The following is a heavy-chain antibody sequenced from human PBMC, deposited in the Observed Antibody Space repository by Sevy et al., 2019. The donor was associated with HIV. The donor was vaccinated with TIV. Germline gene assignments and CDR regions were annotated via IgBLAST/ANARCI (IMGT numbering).Heavy chain of an antibody. CDR2: ISGSGATT. D-gene: IGHD3-10*01. J-gene: IGHJ4*02. CDR3: GTLRSGVLKPSYDFDY. CDR1: GFTFSSYA. V-gene: IGHV3-23*01. Sequence: GGSLRLSCGVSGFTFSSYAMTWVRQPPGKGLEWVSIISGSGATTSYADSVKGRFTISRDNSKNALYLQMNSLRAEDTAAYYCGTLRSGVLKPSYDFDYWGQGTLVTVSS.